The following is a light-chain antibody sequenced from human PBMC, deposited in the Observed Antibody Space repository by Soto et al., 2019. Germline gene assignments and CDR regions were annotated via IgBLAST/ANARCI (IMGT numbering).Light chain of an antibody. CDR2: DVT. Sequence: QSALTQAPSASGSPGQSVTISCTGTSSDVGGYDYVSWFQHHPGKAPKLIIYDVTKRPSGVPDRFSGSKSDNTASLTVSGLQVEDEADYFCTSYAGSKLRVFGGGTKLTVL. V-gene: IGLV2-8*01. J-gene: IGLJ2*01. CDR3: TSYAGSKLRV. CDR1: SSDVGGYDY.